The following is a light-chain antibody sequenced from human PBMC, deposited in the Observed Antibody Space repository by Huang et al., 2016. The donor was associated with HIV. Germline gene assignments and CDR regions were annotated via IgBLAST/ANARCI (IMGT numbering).Light chain of an antibody. J-gene: IGKJ4*01. Sequence: QLTQSPSSLSASVGDRVTITCRASTGISNTLAWYQQKPGKAPKLLSYDASSLQTGAPSMLSGSGSGTDFTLTISSLQPEDCATYYCQQFNHYPLTFGGGTKVEIE. CDR1: TGISNT. CDR3: QQFNHYPLT. CDR2: DAS. V-gene: IGKV1D-13*01.